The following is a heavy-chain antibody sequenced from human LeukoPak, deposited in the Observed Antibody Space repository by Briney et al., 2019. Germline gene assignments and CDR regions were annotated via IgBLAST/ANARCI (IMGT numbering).Heavy chain of an antibody. Sequence: PSETLSHASTVSGGSIRSYYWSWIRQPPGKGLEWIGYIYYSGSTNYNPSLKSRVTISLDTSKNQFSLKLSSVTAADTAVYYCARHSTDGYNYLEYWGQRTRVTVSS. J-gene: IGHJ4*02. V-gene: IGHV4-59*08. CDR2: IYYSGST. CDR1: GGSIRSYY. D-gene: IGHD5-24*01. CDR3: ARHSTDGYNYLEY.